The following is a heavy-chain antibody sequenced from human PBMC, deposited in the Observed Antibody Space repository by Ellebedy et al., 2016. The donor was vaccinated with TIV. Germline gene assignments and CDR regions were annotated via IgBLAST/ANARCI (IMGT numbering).Heavy chain of an antibody. CDR3: AARYCGDGICFSFFSS. J-gene: IGHJ5*02. D-gene: IGHD2-15*01. Sequence: AASVKVSCKASGYTFTNYAIHWVRQAPGQRLEWMGWINTDNANTKYSQKFQGRVTFTRDTSASTAYMELSSLRSEGTAVYYCAARYCGDGICFSFFSSWGQGTLVTVSS. CDR1: GYTFTNYA. CDR2: INTDNANT. V-gene: IGHV1-3*04.